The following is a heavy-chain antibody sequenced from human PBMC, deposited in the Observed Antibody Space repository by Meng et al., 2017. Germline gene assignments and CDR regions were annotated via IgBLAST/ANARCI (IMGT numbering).Heavy chain of an antibody. CDR1: GGSISSGGYY. CDR2: IYYSGST. Sequence: LRLSCTVSGGSISSGGYYWSWIRQHPGKGLEWIGYIYYSGSTYYNPSLKSRVTISVDTSKNQFSLKLSSVTAADTAVYYCARVGNYYYGSGSQNDAFDIWGQGTMVTVSS. V-gene: IGHV4-31*03. J-gene: IGHJ3*02. CDR3: ARVGNYYYGSGSQNDAFDI. D-gene: IGHD3-10*01.